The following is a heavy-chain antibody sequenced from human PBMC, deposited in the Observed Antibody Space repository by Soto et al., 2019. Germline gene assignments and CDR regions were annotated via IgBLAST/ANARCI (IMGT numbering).Heavy chain of an antibody. Sequence: SVKVSCKASGSTFTSSAVQWVRQARGQRLEWIGWIVVGSGNTNYAQKFQERVTITRDMSTSTAYMELSSLRSEDTAVYYCAALHYDILTGTGYYGMDVWGQGTTVTVS. J-gene: IGHJ6*02. V-gene: IGHV1-58*01. CDR3: AALHYDILTGTGYYGMDV. CDR2: IVVGSGNT. CDR1: GSTFTSSA. D-gene: IGHD3-9*01.